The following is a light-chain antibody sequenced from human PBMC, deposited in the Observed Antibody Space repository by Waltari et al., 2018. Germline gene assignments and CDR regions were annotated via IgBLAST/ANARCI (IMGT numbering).Light chain of an antibody. CDR2: GTT. CDR1: RSNIGAGYD. J-gene: IGLJ1*01. V-gene: IGLV1-40*01. Sequence: QSVLTQPPSVSGAPGQRVTISCTGSRSNIGAGYDVHWYQQLPGTAPQLLIYGTTNRPSGVPDRFSGSKSVTSASLAITGLQAEDEADYYCQSYDSSLSGSYVFGTGTKVTVL. CDR3: QSYDSSLSGSYV.